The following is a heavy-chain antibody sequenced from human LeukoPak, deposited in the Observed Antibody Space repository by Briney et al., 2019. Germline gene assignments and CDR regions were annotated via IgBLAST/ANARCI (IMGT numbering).Heavy chain of an antibody. J-gene: IGHJ6*03. Sequence: PGGSLRLSCAASGFIFRNYAPHWVRQAPGKGLEYISAISSNGRTTYYAESVRGRFTISRDDSKNTLYLQMGSLRAEDMAVYYCARRFGELLNYMDVWGTGTTVTVSS. CDR3: ARRFGELLNYMDV. CDR2: ISSNGRTT. D-gene: IGHD3-10*01. CDR1: GFIFRNYA. V-gene: IGHV3-64*02.